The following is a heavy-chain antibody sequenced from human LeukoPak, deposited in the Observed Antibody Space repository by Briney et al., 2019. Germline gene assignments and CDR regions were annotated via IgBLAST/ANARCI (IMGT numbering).Heavy chain of an antibody. Sequence: PGRSLRLSCTGSGFSFGDYTITWVRQAPGKGLEWLGSIRTKVYGGTTEYAASVKGRFTISRDDFKSIAHLQMNSLKIEDTALYLCIRDVPSGGYSHGCFDYWGQGTLVTVSS. CDR3: IRDVPSGGYSHGCFDY. D-gene: IGHD5-18*01. V-gene: IGHV3-49*04. CDR1: GFSFGDYT. J-gene: IGHJ4*02. CDR2: IRTKVYGGTT.